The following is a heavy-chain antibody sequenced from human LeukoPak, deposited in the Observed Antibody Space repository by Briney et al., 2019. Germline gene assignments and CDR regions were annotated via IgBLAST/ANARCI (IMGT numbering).Heavy chain of an antibody. CDR1: GFTFSSYS. Sequence: PGGSLRLSCAASGFTFSSYSMNRVRQAPGKGLEWVSSISSSSSYIYYADSVKGRFTISRDNAKNSLYLQMNSLRAEDTAVYYCARDLSYYDILTGYYPHYFDYWGQGTLVTVSS. J-gene: IGHJ4*02. CDR3: ARDLSYYDILTGYYPHYFDY. V-gene: IGHV3-21*01. D-gene: IGHD3-9*01. CDR2: ISSSSSYI.